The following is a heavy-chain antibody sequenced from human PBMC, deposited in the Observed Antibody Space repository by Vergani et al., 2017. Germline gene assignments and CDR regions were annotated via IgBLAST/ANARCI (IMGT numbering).Heavy chain of an antibody. D-gene: IGHD3-16*01. CDR3: ASGKYYSDSTSHFRGRYFDV. CDR1: GDSIISRSYY. Sequence: QMQLQESGPGLVKASETLSLTCTVSGDSIISRSYYWGWIRQPPGKGLEWIGSIDNSGNGDSSSSLKSRVTLSADTSKNQFSLRLTSVTAADTAVYYCASGKYYSDSTSHFRGRYFDVWGRGTLVTVPS. V-gene: IGHV4-39*01. CDR2: IDNSGNG. J-gene: IGHJ2*01.